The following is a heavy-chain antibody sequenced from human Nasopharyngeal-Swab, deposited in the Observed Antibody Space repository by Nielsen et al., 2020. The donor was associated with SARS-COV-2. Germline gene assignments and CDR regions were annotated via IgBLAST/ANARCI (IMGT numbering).Heavy chain of an antibody. V-gene: IGHV1-69*06. CDR2: IIPIFGTA. J-gene: IGHJ6*02. Sequence: WVRQAPGQGLEWMGGIIPIFGTANYAQKFQGRVTTTADKSTSTAYMELSRLRSDDTAVYYCARVGPSGYYYGMDVWGQGTTVTVSS. D-gene: IGHD6-25*01. CDR3: ARVGPSGYYYGMDV.